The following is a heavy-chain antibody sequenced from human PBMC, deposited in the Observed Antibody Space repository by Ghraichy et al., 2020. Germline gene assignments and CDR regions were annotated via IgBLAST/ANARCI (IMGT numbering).Heavy chain of an antibody. D-gene: IGHD3-10*01. CDR2: IFSNDEK. Sequence: SGPTLVKPTEALTLTCTVSGFSLSNARMGVSWIRQPPGKALEWLAHIFSNDEKSYSTSLKSRLSISKDTSKSQVVLTMTNMDPVDTATYYCARIMMVRGVKIYFDYWGQGTLVTVSS. CDR3: ARIMMVRGVKIYFDY. CDR1: GFSLSNARMG. V-gene: IGHV2-26*01. J-gene: IGHJ4*02.